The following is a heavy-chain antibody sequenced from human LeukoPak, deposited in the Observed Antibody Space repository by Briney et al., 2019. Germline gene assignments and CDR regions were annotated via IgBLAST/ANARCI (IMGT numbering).Heavy chain of an antibody. CDR3: ARDRSVPAANYYFDY. Sequence: ASVKVSCKASGYTFTSYYMHWVQQAPGQGLEWMGIINPSGGSTSYAQKFQGRVTMTRDMSTSTVYMELSSLRSEDTAVYYCARDRSVPAANYYFDYWGQGTLVTVSS. CDR1: GYTFTSYY. D-gene: IGHD2-2*01. J-gene: IGHJ4*02. V-gene: IGHV1-46*01. CDR2: INPSGGST.